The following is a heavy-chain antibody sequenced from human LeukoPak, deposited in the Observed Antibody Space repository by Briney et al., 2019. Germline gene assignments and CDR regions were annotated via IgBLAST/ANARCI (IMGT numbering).Heavy chain of an antibody. Sequence: GASVKVSCKASGGIFSSHVITWVRQAPGQGLEWMGGIIPIFGTANYAQKFQGRVTITADESTSTAYMELSSLRSEDTAVYYCARGSSSPVDYWGQGTLVTVSS. V-gene: IGHV1-69*01. J-gene: IGHJ4*02. D-gene: IGHD6-6*01. CDR1: GGIFSSHV. CDR2: IIPIFGTA. CDR3: ARGSSSPVDY.